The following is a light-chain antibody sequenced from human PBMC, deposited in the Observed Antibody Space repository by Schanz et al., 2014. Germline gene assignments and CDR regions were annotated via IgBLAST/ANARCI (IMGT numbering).Light chain of an antibody. CDR1: HSVSSY. CDR3: QQYNNWPPA. CDR2: GAS. Sequence: EIVMTQSPVTLSVSPGESATLSCRASHSVSSYLAWYHQKPGQAPRLVIYGASIRPTGIPARFSGSGSGTEFTLTISSLQSEDFGVYYCQQYNNWPPAFGQGTKLEIK. V-gene: IGKV3-15*01. J-gene: IGKJ2*01.